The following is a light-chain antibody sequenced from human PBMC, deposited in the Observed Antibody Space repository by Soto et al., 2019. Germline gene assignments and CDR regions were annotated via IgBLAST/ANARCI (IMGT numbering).Light chain of an antibody. CDR1: SSNIGSNT. Sequence: QLVLTQPPSASGTPGQRVTISCSGSSSNIGSNTVNWYQQLPGTAPKLLIHSSDQRPSGVPDRFSGSKSGTSASLAISGLQSEDEADYYCAAWDNSLNGFYVFGTGTKVTVL. CDR3: AAWDNSLNGFYV. J-gene: IGLJ1*01. CDR2: SSD. V-gene: IGLV1-44*01.